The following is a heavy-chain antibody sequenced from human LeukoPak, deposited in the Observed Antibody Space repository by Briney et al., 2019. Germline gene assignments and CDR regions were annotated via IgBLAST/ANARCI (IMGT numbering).Heavy chain of an antibody. D-gene: IGHD5-18*01. J-gene: IGHJ5*02. Sequence: PSETLSLTCTVSGGSISSYYWSWIRQPAGKGLEWIGRIYTSGSTNYNPSLKSRVTMSVDTSKNQFSLKLSSVTAADTAVYYCARDILGGYSYGLWFDPWGQGTLVTVSS. CDR1: GGSISSYY. CDR2: IYTSGST. CDR3: ARDILGGYSYGLWFDP. V-gene: IGHV4-4*07.